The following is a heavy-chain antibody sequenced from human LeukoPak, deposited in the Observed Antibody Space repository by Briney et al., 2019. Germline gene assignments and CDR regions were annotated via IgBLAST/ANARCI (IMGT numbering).Heavy chain of an antibody. Sequence: PGGSLRLSSAASGFTFSSYWMHWVRQAPGKGLVWVSRINSDGSSTSYADSVKGRFTISRDNAKNTLYLQMSSLRAEDTAVYYCAKSGALKWAYWGQGTLVTVSS. D-gene: IGHD2-8*01. CDR2: INSDGSST. J-gene: IGHJ4*02. CDR3: AKSGALKWAY. CDR1: GFTFSSYW. V-gene: IGHV3-74*01.